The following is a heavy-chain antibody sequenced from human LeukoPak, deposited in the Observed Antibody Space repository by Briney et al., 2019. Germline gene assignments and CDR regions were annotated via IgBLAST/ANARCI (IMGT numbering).Heavy chain of an antibody. CDR3: ARDRAPLTMFRGVIMY. J-gene: IGHJ4*02. CDR2: ISYDGSNK. D-gene: IGHD3-10*01. V-gene: IGHV3-30*04. Sequence: GRSLRLSCAASGFTFSSYAMHWVRQAPGKGLEWVAVISYDGSNKYYADSVKGRFTISRDNSKNTLYMQMNSLRAEDTAVYYCARDRAPLTMFRGVIMYWGQGTLVTVSS. CDR1: GFTFSSYA.